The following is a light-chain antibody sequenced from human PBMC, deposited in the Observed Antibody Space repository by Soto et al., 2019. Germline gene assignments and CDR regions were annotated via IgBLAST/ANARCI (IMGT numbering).Light chain of an antibody. CDR2: SAS. Sequence: ETVMTQSPATLSASPGESATLSCRASQSVNSDLAWYQQIPAQAPRLLIYSASTGATGGPARFSGSGSGTEFTLTISSLQSEDFAIYYCQQYNNCPLTFGGGTKVEI. J-gene: IGKJ4*01. CDR3: QQYNNCPLT. CDR1: QSVNSD. V-gene: IGKV3-15*01.